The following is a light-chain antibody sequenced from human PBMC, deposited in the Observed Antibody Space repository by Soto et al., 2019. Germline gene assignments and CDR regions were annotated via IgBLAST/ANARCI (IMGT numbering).Light chain of an antibody. CDR1: QTISSW. Sequence: DIQMTQSPSTLSGSVGDRVTITCRASQTISSWLSWYQQQPGKAPKLLIYKASTLKSGVPSRFSGSGSGTEFTLTISSLQPDDFATYYCQQYNSYSEAFGQGTKVELK. CDR2: KAS. J-gene: IGKJ1*01. V-gene: IGKV1-5*03. CDR3: QQYNSYSEA.